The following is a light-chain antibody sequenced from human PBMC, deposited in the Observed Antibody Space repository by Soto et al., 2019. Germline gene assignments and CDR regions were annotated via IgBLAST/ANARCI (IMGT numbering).Light chain of an antibody. CDR2: DVS. Sequence: QSALTQPASVSGSPGQAITISCTGTSSDVGGYNYVSWYQQHPGKAPKLMIYDVSNRPSGVSNRFSGSKSGNTAFLTISGLQAEDEADDYCCSYTSSSTLVFGGGTKLSVL. J-gene: IGLJ2*01. CDR3: CSYTSSSTLV. CDR1: SSDVGGYNY. V-gene: IGLV2-14*01.